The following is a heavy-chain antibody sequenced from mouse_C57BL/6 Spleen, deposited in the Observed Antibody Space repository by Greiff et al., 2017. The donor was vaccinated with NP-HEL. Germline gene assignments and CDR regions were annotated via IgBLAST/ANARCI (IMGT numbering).Heavy chain of an antibody. D-gene: IGHD1-1*01. CDR3: ARSSLYYYGSSQYYFDY. CDR2: IYPRSGNT. CDR1: GYTFTSYG. J-gene: IGHJ2*01. V-gene: IGHV1-81*01. Sequence: QVQLQQSGAELARPGASVKLSCKASGYTFTSYGISWVKQRTGQGLEWIGEIYPRSGNTYYNEKFKGKATLTADKSSSTAYMELRSLTSEDSAVYFCARSSLYYYGSSQYYFDYWGQGTTLTVSS.